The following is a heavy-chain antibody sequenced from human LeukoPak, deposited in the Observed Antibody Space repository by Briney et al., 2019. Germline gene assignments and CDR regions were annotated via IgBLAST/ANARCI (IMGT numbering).Heavy chain of an antibody. D-gene: IGHD3-16*01. CDR1: GFTFSDYD. CDR3: GRAFPPLRTSSAGDL. CDR2: ISGLSSHI. V-gene: IGHV3-21*01. Sequence: GGSLRLSCSASGFTFSDYDMTWFRQAPGKGLEWVSSISGLSSHIYYGDSVKGRFSISRDNAKNSLYLQMNSLGAEDTAVYYCGRAFPPLRTSSAGDLWGQGALVTVSS. J-gene: IGHJ4*02.